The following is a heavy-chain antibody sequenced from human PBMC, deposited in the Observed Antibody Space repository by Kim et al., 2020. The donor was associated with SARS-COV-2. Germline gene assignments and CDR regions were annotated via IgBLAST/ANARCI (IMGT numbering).Heavy chain of an antibody. CDR3: ATEAPRGDSGGMDD. D-gene: IGHD3-22*01. V-gene: IGHV3-33*01. Sequence: GGSLRLSCAASGFTFSSYGMHWVRQAPGKGLEWVAVIWYDGSNKYYADSVKGRFTISRDNSKNTLYLQMNSLRAEDTAVDYCATEAPRGDSGGMDDWGQG. CDR1: GFTFSSYG. CDR2: IWYDGSNK. J-gene: IGHJ4*02.